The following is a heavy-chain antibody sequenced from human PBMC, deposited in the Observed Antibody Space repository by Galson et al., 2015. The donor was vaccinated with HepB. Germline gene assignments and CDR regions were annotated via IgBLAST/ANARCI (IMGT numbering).Heavy chain of an antibody. Sequence: SVKVSCKASGYTFTSNGISWVRQAPGQGLEWMGWISTYNGNTNYAQKVRGRVTMTTDTSTSTAYMELRSLRSDDTAIYYCARNKLLWFGELWDYWGQGTLVTVSS. D-gene: IGHD3-10*01. CDR2: ISTYNGNT. J-gene: IGHJ4*01. CDR3: ARNKLLWFGELWDY. CDR1: GYTFTSNG. V-gene: IGHV1-18*04.